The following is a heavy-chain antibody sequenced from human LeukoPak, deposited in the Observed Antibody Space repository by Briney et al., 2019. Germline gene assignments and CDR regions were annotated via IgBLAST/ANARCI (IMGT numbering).Heavy chain of an antibody. V-gene: IGHV4-31*03. CDR2: IYYSGST. CDR1: GGSISSGGYY. CDR3: ARYSYGSYFDY. J-gene: IGHJ4*02. D-gene: IGHD5-18*01. Sequence: SETLSLTCTVSGGSISSGGYYWSWIRQHPGKGLEWIGYIYYSGSTYYNPSLKSRVTISVDMSKNQFSLKLSSVTAADTAVYYCARYSYGSYFDYWGQGTLVTVSS.